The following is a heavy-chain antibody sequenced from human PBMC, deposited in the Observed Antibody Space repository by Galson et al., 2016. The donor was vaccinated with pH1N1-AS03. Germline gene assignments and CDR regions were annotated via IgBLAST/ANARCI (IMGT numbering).Heavy chain of an antibody. CDR2: IWNDGSLK. Sequence: SLRLSCAASGFTFRTFGMHWVRQAPGKGLEWVAVIWNDGSLKKYGDSVKGRFIISRDNSNNTVSLEMSSLRAEDTAVYYCVTGYQNYFDYWGQGTLVTVSS. V-gene: IGHV3-33*01. CDR3: VTGYQNYFDY. J-gene: IGHJ4*02. CDR1: GFTFRTFG. D-gene: IGHD3-9*01.